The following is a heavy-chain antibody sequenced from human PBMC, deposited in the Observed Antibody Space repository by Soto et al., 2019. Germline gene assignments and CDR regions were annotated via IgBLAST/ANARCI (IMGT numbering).Heavy chain of an antibody. CDR2: IIPIFGTA. Sequence: ASVKVSCKASGGTFSSYAISWVRQAPGQGLEWMGGIIPIFGTANYAQKFQGRVTITADESTSTAYVELSSLRSEDTAVYYCAFAYYYDSSGYPTLNFDYWGQGTLVPVSS. D-gene: IGHD3-22*01. CDR3: AFAYYYDSSGYPTLNFDY. CDR1: GGTFSSYA. V-gene: IGHV1-69*13. J-gene: IGHJ4*02.